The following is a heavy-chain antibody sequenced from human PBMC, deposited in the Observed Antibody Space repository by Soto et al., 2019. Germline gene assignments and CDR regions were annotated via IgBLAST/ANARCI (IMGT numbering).Heavy chain of an antibody. CDR2: IYYSGTS. CDR3: AXLHCHCPNCVPLDP. CDR1: GGSINDDTYY. J-gene: IGHJ5*02. Sequence: QLQLQESGPGLVKPSETLSLTCTVSGGSINDDTYYWGWIRQPPGKGLEWIGSIYYSGTSSYNPSXXXXXXXXXXXXXXXXXXXXXXXXXXDXXXXXXAXLHCHCPNCVPLDPWGQGTLVIVSS. V-gene: IGHV4-39*01. D-gene: IGHD2-15*01.